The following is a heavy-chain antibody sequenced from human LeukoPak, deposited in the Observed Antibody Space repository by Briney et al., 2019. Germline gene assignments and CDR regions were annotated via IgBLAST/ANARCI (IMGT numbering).Heavy chain of an antibody. CDR2: ISSSGSTI. J-gene: IGHJ4*02. CDR1: GFTFSSYE. D-gene: IGHD3-22*01. Sequence: GGSLRLSCAASGFTFSSYEMNWVRQAPGKGLEWVSYISSSGSTIYYADSVKGRFTISRDNAKNSLYLQMNSLRAEDTAVYYCARVIYDSSGYYPYLDYWGQGTLVTVSS. CDR3: ARVIYDSSGYYPYLDY. V-gene: IGHV3-48*03.